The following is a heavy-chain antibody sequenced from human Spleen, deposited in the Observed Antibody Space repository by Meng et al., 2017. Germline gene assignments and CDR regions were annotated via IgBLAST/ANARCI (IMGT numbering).Heavy chain of an antibody. D-gene: IGHD3-3*01. J-gene: IGHJ5*02. CDR1: GGSFSGYY. CDR3: ARASRRYDFWSGRGLFDP. Sequence: GRLREWGGGCFKPSRTLSLTCASYGGSFSGYYGSWIRQPPGKGLEWIGEINNSGSTNYNPSLKSRVTISVDTSKNQFSLKLSSVTAADTAVYYCARASRRYDFWSGRGLFDPWGQGTLVTVSS. CDR2: INNSGST. V-gene: IGHV4-34*01.